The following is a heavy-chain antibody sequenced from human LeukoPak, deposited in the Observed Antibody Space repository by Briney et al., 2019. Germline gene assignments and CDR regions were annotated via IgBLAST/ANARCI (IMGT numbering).Heavy chain of an antibody. CDR1: GYTFTSYA. V-gene: IGHV1-3*01. Sequence: ASVKVSCKASGYTFTSYAMHWVRQAPGQRLAWMGWIYAGNGNTNYSHKFQGRVTITRDTSASTDYTELSSLRSQDTAVYYCARDLSWTALNAFDIWGQGTMVTVSS. CDR2: IYAGNGNT. D-gene: IGHD6-13*01. CDR3: ARDLSWTALNAFDI. J-gene: IGHJ3*02.